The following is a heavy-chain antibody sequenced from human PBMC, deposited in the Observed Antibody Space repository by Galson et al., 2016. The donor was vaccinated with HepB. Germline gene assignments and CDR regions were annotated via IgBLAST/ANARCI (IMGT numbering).Heavy chain of an antibody. V-gene: IGHV3-7*01. CDR3: AMGNSGWPDC. J-gene: IGHJ4*02. D-gene: IGHD6-19*01. CDR1: GFTFSHYW. CDR2: INQDGSEK. Sequence: SLRLSCAASGFTFSHYWMNWVRQAPGKGLEWVAIINQDGSEKYSVDSLKGRFTISRDNAKNSLYLQMNSLRAEDTAVYYCAMGNSGWPDCWGQGTLVAVSS.